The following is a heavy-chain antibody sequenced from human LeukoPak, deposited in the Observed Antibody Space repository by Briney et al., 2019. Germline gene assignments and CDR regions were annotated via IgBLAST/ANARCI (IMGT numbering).Heavy chain of an antibody. CDR2: MNPNSGNT. V-gene: IGHV1-8*03. J-gene: IGHJ5*02. D-gene: IGHD3-10*01. CDR3: ARGRFRFDP. Sequence: ASVKVSCKASGYTFTAYYIHWVRQAPGQGLEWMGWMNPNSGNTGYAQKFQGRVTITRNTSISTAYMELSSLRSEDTAVYYCARGRFRFDPWGQGTLVTVSS. CDR1: GYTFTAYY.